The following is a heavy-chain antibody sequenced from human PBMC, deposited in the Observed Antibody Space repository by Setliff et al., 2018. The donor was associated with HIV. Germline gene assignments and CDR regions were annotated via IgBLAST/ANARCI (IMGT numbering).Heavy chain of an antibody. V-gene: IGHV3-49*04. CDR1: GFTLGDYP. CDR3: ARVYYSFWYGYFLYWYFDL. J-gene: IGHJ2*01. Sequence: LRLSCTGSGFTLGDYPVSWVRQAPGKGLEYIGYIGRNSDGGKLQYASSMKGRFSISRDDSKGIVYLQGDSLQTEDTAVYFCARVYYSFWYGYFLYWYFDLWGRGALVTVSS. D-gene: IGHD3-3*01. CDR2: IGRNSDGGKL.